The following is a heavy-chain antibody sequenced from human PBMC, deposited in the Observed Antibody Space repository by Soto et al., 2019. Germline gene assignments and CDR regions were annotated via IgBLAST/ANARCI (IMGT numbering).Heavy chain of an antibody. CDR1: GYNFSNYC. CDR2: IFPGDSDT. V-gene: IGHV5-51*01. CDR3: EAGYTTGPDAFDI. Sequence: GXSRKMSCKGSGYNFSNYCICWVRQMPGKGLEWMGMIFPGDSDTKNSPSLQGQITMSVDKSDSSAYLQWRSLKASDTAMYYCEAGYTTGPDAFDIWGQGTMVTVSS. J-gene: IGHJ3*02. D-gene: IGHD6-13*01.